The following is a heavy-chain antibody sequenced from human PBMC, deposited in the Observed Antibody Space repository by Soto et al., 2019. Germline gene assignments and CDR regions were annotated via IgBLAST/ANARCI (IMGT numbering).Heavy chain of an antibody. V-gene: IGHV4-39*01. J-gene: IGHJ5*02. CDR3: ARQAAAPGIDLWFDP. CDR1: GGSISSSRSY. Sequence: PSETLSLTCNASGGSISSSRSYWAWFRQPPGKELEWIANIFYAGNTYYNPSLKSRVTVSVDTSKNQFSLKLDSVTAADTAVYYCARQAAAPGIDLWFDPWGQGTLVTVSS. D-gene: IGHD6-13*01. CDR2: IFYAGNT.